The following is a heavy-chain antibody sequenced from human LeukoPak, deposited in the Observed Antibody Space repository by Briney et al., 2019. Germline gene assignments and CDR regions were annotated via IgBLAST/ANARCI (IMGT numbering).Heavy chain of an antibody. V-gene: IGHV3-21*01. CDR3: ARDRLWRRDGYNYVLPLDY. CDR2: ISSSSSYI. CDR1: GFTFSSYS. D-gene: IGHD5-24*01. Sequence: TTGGSLRLSCAASGFTFSSYSMNWVRQAPGKGLEWVSSISSSSSYIYYADSVKGRFTISRDNAKNSLYLQMSSLRAEDTAVYYCARDRLWRRDGYNYVLPLDYWGQGTLVTVSS. J-gene: IGHJ4*02.